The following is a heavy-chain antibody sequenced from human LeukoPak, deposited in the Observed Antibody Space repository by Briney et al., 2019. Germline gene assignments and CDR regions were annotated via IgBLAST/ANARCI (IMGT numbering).Heavy chain of an antibody. V-gene: IGHV1-46*01. J-gene: IGHJ2*01. CDR2: INPSGGTT. Sequence: GASVKASCKASGYTFTNYYMHWVRQAPGQGLEGMGIINPSGGTTSYAQKFQGRVTMTRDTSTSTVYMELSSLRSEDTAVYYCARVPPTSTDSWYFDLWGRGTLVTVSS. CDR1: GYTFTNYY. CDR3: ARVPPTSTDSWYFDL. D-gene: IGHD2-2*01.